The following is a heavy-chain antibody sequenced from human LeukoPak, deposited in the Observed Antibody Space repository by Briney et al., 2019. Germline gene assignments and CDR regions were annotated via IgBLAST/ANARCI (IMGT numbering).Heavy chain of an antibody. CDR3: ARPHAYDFSYMDV. Sequence: KPSETLSLTCTVSGGSMSSYYWSWIRQPPGKGLEWIGYIYTSGSTNYNPSLESRVTISVDTSKNQFSLKLSSVTAADTAVYYCARPHAYDFSYMDVWGKGTTVTVSS. CDR1: GGSMSSYY. D-gene: IGHD3-3*01. J-gene: IGHJ6*03. V-gene: IGHV4-4*09. CDR2: IYTSGST.